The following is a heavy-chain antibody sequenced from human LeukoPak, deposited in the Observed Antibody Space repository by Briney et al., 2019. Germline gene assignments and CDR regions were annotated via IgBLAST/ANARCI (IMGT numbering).Heavy chain of an antibody. J-gene: IGHJ4*02. CDR1: GFTFSSYA. CDR2: ISYDGSNK. D-gene: IGHD4-17*01. Sequence: PGGSLRLSCAASGFTFSSYAMHWVRQAPGKGLEWVAVISYDGSNKYYADSVKGRFTISRDNSKNTLYLQMNSLGAEDTAVYYCARDPLPPTVTTFSYFDYWGQGTLVTVSS. CDR3: ARDPLPPTVTTFSYFDY. V-gene: IGHV3-30-3*01.